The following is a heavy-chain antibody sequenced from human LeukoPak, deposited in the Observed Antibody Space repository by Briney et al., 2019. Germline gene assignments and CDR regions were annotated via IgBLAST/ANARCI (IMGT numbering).Heavy chain of an antibody. CDR3: ARARSAAGNFDY. D-gene: IGHD6-13*01. Sequence: PSETLSLTCAVYGGPFSGYYWSWIRQPPGKGLEWIGYIYYSGSTYYNPSLKSRVTISADTSKNQFSLKLSSVTAADTAVYYCARARSAAGNFDYWGQGTLVTVSS. CDR2: IYYSGST. CDR1: GGPFSGYY. J-gene: IGHJ4*02. V-gene: IGHV4-34*09.